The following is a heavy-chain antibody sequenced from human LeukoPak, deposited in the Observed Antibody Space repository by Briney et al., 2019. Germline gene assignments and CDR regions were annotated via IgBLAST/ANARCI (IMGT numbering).Heavy chain of an antibody. CDR3: ARGYCSSTSCYHNMDV. Sequence: SQTPSLTCAISGDSVSSSTTAWNWVRQSPSRGLEWLGRTYYRSKWYNDYAVSVKSRITINPDTSKNQFSLQLDSVTPEDTAVYYCARGYCSSTSCYHNMDVWDKGTTVTVSS. CDR2: TYYRSKWYN. CDR1: GDSVSSSTTA. J-gene: IGHJ6*03. D-gene: IGHD2-2*01. V-gene: IGHV6-1*01.